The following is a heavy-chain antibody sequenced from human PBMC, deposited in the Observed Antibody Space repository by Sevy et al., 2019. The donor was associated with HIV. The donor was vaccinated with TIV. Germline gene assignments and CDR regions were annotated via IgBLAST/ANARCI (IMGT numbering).Heavy chain of an antibody. D-gene: IGHD7-27*01. CDR3: ARDQLGSIDY. V-gene: IGHV3-30-3*01. J-gene: IGHJ4*02. Sequence: GGSLRLSCAVSGFTFSTYAMHWVRQAPGKGLECVAIVSSDGSEINYADSVKGRFTISRGNSRNTLYLQMNSLRTEDTALYYCARDQLGSIDYWGQGTLVTVSS. CDR1: GFTFSTYA. CDR2: VSSDGSEI.